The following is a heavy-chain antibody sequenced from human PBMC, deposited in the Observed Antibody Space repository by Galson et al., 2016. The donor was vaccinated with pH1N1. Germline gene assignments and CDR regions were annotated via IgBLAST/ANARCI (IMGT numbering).Heavy chain of an antibody. CDR3: ATLGGDIVVVPDATDYYYGFDV. D-gene: IGHD2-2*01. J-gene: IGHJ6*02. V-gene: IGHV3-48*01. CDR1: GFTFSSYS. Sequence: SLRLSCAASGFTFSSYSMNWVRQAPGKGLEWVSYISSSSSTIYYADSVKGRFTISRDNSKNTLYLQMNSLRVEDTAVYYCATLGGDIVVVPDATDYYYGFDVWGQGTTVSVSS. CDR2: ISSSSSTI.